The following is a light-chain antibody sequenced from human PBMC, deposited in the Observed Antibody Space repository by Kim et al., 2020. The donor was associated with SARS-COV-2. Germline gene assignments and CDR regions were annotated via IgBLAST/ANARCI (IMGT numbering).Light chain of an antibody. Sequence: QSALTQPPSASGSPGQSVTISCTGTSSDLGGYNYVSWYQQYPGKAPKLMIYEVDKRPSGVPDRFSGSKSGNTASLTVSGLQPEDEADYFCSSFAGSNNLIFGGGTQLTVL. CDR2: EVD. J-gene: IGLJ2*01. CDR1: SSDLGGYNY. CDR3: SSFAGSNNLI. V-gene: IGLV2-8*01.